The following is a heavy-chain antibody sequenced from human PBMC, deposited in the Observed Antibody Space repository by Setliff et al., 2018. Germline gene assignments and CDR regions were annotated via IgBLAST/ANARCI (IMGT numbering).Heavy chain of an antibody. D-gene: IGHD7-27*01. Sequence: SETLSLTCTVSDDSISSRHYYWSWIRQPAGKGLEWLGQIYTSWSTNYNPSLKSRATLAIDASKRQFSRKLTAVTAADTAVYYCARYTPKLPELGIYGWFDYWGQGTPVTVSS. V-gene: IGHV4-61*09. J-gene: IGHJ4*02. CDR1: DDSISSRHYY. CDR2: IYTSWST. CDR3: ARYTPKLPELGIYGWFDY.